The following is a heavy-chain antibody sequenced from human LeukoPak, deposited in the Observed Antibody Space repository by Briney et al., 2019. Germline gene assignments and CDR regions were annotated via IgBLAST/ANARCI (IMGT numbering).Heavy chain of an antibody. V-gene: IGHV4-39*01. CDR1: GGSISSSSYY. CDR3: ARGGETWGAFDI. J-gene: IGHJ3*02. CDR2: IYYSGST. Sequence: SETLSLTCTVSGGSISSSSYYWGWVRQTPGKGLEWIGSIYYSGSTYYNPSLKSRVTISVDTSKNQFSLKLSSVTAADTAVYYCARGGETWGAFDIWGQGTMVTVSS. D-gene: IGHD2-21*01.